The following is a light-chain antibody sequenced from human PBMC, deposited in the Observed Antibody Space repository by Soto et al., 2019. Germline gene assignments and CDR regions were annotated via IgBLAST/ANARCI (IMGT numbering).Light chain of an antibody. Sequence: EIVLTQSPGTLSLSPGERATLSCRASQSVSSNYWAWYQHKPGQAPRLLIYGASSRATGIPDRFSGSGSGTDFTLTISRLEPEDFALYYCQKYGSSFTFGPGTKVDIK. J-gene: IGKJ3*01. CDR3: QKYGSSFT. V-gene: IGKV3-20*01. CDR2: GAS. CDR1: QSVSSNY.